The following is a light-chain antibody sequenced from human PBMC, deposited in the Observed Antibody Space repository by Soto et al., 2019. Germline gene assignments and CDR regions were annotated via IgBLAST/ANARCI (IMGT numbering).Light chain of an antibody. J-gene: IGKJ2*01. Sequence: ESVLTQSPGTLSLSPGQRATLSCRASQSLSSSFLAWYQQKPGQAPRLIIYGASTRATGIPARFSGSGSGTEFTLTISGLQSEDFALYYCQQYNIWPPYTFGQGTKVDI. CDR3: QQYNIWPPYT. V-gene: IGKV3-15*01. CDR1: QSLSSS. CDR2: GAS.